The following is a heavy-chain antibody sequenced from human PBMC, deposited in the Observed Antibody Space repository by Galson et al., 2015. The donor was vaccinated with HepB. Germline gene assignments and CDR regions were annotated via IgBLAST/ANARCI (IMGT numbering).Heavy chain of an antibody. J-gene: IGHJ3*02. CDR1: GFTFSSYA. CDR3: ARVGSSSSGDAFDI. V-gene: IGHV3-30-3*01. CDR2: ISYDGSNK. D-gene: IGHD6-6*01. Sequence: SLRLSCAASGFTFSSYAMHWVRQAPGKGLEWVAVISYDGSNKYYADSVKGRFTISRDNSKNTLYLQMNSLRAEDTAVYYCARVGSSSSGDAFDIWGQGTMVTVSS.